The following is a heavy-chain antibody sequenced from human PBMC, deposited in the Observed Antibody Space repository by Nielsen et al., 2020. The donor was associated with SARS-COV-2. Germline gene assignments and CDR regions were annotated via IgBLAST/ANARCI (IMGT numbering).Heavy chain of an antibody. CDR3: VKSSTSALLTDYGMDV. CDR1: GFTFDDYT. Sequence: GESLKISCAASGFTFDDYTMHWVRQAPGKGLEWVSLISWDGGSTYYADSVKGRFTISRDNSKNSLYLQMNSLRTEDTALYYCVKSSTSALLTDYGMDVWGQGTTVTVSS. CDR2: ISWDGGST. J-gene: IGHJ6*02. D-gene: IGHD2-2*01. V-gene: IGHV3-43*01.